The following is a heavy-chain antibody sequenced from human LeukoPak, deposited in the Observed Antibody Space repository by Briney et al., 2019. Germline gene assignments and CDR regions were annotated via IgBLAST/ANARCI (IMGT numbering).Heavy chain of an antibody. V-gene: IGHV1-69*05. CDR1: GGTFSNYA. CDR3: VRRQALRGRHRAFDP. Sequence: ASVKVSCKASGGTFSNYAVSWVRQAPGQGLEWLRGIIPMFGSGKYPQKFQGRVTITTDEPTTTVYMELVSLTSEDTTVYYCVRRQALRGRHRAFDPWGQGTLVTVTS. D-gene: IGHD3-10*01. J-gene: IGHJ5*02. CDR2: IIPMFGSG.